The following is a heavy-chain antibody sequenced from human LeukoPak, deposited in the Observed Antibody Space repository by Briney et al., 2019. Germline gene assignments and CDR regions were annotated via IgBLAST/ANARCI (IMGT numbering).Heavy chain of an antibody. J-gene: IGHJ2*01. CDR3: ARAPDYDSWSGTHFDP. CDR1: GGSINSGGYY. Sequence: PSETLSLTCTVSGGSINSGGYYWRWIRQHPGKGLEWIGYISYIGSTYYHPSLKSRLTISLDTSKNQFSLKLSSVTAADTAVYFCARAPDYDSWSGTHFDPWGRGTLVTVSS. D-gene: IGHD3-3*01. CDR2: ISYIGST. V-gene: IGHV4-31*03.